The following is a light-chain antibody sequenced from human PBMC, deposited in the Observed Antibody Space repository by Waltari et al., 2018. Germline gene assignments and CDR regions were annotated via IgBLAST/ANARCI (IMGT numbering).Light chain of an antibody. Sequence: DIVMTQSPDSLAMSLGARATINCKSSQTVLHSSDTKNYVAWYQQKPGQPPKLLIYWSSTRESGVPDRFSGSGSGTDFTLTISSLQAEDVAVYYCHQYSSTPWTFGQGTKVEVK. J-gene: IGKJ1*01. CDR1: QTVLHSSDTKNY. V-gene: IGKV4-1*01. CDR3: HQYSSTPWT. CDR2: WSS.